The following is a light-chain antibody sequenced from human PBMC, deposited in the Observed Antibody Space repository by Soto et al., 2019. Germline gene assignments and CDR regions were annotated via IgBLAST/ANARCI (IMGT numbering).Light chain of an antibody. V-gene: IGKV3-15*01. CDR2: GAS. J-gene: IGKJ1*01. CDR3: QQYNNWPTT. Sequence: EIVLTQSPATLSVSLGERATLSCRASQSVSSNLTWYQQKPGQAPRLLIYGASTRATGIPARFSGSGSGTEFTLTISSLQSEDFAVYYCQQYNNWPTTFGQGTKVEIK. CDR1: QSVSSN.